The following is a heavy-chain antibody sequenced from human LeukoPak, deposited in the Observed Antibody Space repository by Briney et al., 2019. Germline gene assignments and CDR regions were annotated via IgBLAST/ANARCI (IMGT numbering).Heavy chain of an antibody. CDR3: ATDQVLGKYYYDSSGYRRHYT. J-gene: IGHJ5*02. V-gene: IGHV1-24*01. D-gene: IGHD3-22*01. CDR2: FDPEDGET. Sequence: ASVKVSCKVSGYTLTELSMHWVRQAPGKGLEWMGGFDPEDGETIYAQKFQGRVTTTEDTSTDTAYMELSSLRSEDTAVYYCATDQVLGKYYYDSSGYRRHYTWGQGTLVTVSS. CDR1: GYTLTELS.